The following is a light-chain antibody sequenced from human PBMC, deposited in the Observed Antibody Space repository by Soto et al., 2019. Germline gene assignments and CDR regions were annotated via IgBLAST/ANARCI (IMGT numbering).Light chain of an antibody. Sequence: EIVLTQSPATLSLSPGEIATLSCMASQSVINYLASYQQKPGQAPRLLIYDASHRATGIPARFTGSGSWTDFTLTISSLEPEDFAGYYCQQRRNWPLTFGGGTRVEI. CDR1: QSVINY. J-gene: IGKJ4*01. V-gene: IGKV3-11*01. CDR2: DAS. CDR3: QQRRNWPLT.